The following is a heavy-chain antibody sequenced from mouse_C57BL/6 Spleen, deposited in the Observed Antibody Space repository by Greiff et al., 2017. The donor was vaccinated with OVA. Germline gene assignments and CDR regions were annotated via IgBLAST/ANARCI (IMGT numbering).Heavy chain of an antibody. V-gene: IGHV1-61*01. CDR3: ARGYDGYYGGDAMDY. CDR2: IYPSDSET. D-gene: IGHD2-3*01. CDR1: GYTFTSYW. Sequence: QVQLQQPGAELVRPGSSVKLSCKASGYTFTSYWMDWVKQRPGQGLEWIGNIYPSDSETHYNQKFKDKATLTVDKSSSTAYMQLSSLTSEASAVYYCARGYDGYYGGDAMDYWGQGTSVTVSS. J-gene: IGHJ4*01.